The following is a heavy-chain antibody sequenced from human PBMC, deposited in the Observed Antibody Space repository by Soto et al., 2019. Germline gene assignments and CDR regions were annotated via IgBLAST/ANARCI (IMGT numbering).Heavy chain of an antibody. V-gene: IGHV4-4*07. Sequence: PSETLSLTCTVSGGSISSYYWSWIRQPAGKGLEWIGRIYTSGSTNYNPSLKSRVTMSVDTSKNQFSLKLSSVTAADTAVYYCERGMYRSSWYWFDTWGQGTLATVSS. CDR3: ERGMYRSSWYWFDT. CDR1: GGSISSYY. D-gene: IGHD6-13*01. J-gene: IGHJ5*02. CDR2: IYTSGST.